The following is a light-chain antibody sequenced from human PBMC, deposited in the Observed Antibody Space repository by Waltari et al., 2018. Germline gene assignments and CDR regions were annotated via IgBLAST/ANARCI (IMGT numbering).Light chain of an antibody. CDR3: QKYESLPAT. J-gene: IGKJ1*01. CDR2: HAS. V-gene: IGKV3-20*01. CDR1: QSVSKY. Sequence: EIVLTQYPGTLSLSPGERATLSCRASQSVSKYLAWYQQKPGQAPRLLIYHASTRATGIPDRFSGSGSGTDFSLTISRLEPEDFAVYYCQKYESLPATFGQGTKVEIK.